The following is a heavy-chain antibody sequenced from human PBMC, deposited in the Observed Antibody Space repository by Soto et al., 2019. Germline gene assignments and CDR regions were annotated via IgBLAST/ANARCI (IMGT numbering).Heavy chain of an antibody. J-gene: IGHJ3*02. D-gene: IGHD2-2*01. CDR1: GFTFSSYA. V-gene: IGHV3-30-3*01. CDR2: ISYDGSNK. CDR3: ARDRANCSSTSCYLGAFDI. Sequence: SGGSLRLSCAASGFTFSSYAMHWVRQAPGKGLEWVAVISYDGSNKYYADSVKGRFTISRDNSKNTLYLQMNSLRAEDTAVYYCARDRANCSSTSCYLGAFDIWGQGTMVTVSS.